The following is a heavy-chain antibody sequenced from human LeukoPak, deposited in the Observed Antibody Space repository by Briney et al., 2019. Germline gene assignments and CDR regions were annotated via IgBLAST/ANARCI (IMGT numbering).Heavy chain of an antibody. CDR1: GFTFDDYA. CDR2: ISWNSGSI. Sequence: GGSLRLSCAASGFTFDDYAMHWVRQAPGKGLEWVSGISWNSGSIGYADSVKGRFTISRDNAKNSLYLQMNSLRAEDTALYYCAKVEGGYSYGYQSGYFDYWGQGTLVTVSS. J-gene: IGHJ4*02. CDR3: AKVEGGYSYGYQSGYFDY. D-gene: IGHD5-18*01. V-gene: IGHV3-9*01.